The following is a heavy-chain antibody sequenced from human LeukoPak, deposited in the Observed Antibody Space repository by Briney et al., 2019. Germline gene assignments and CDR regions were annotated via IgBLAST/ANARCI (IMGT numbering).Heavy chain of an antibody. J-gene: IGHJ2*01. Sequence: ASVKLSCKASGYTFTSYYMHWVRQAPGQGLEWMGIISPSGASTSYAQKFQGRVTMTRDTSTSTVYMELSSLRSEDTAVYYCARDPYGAKIGSWYFDLWGRGTLGTVSS. D-gene: IGHD4-17*01. V-gene: IGHV1-46*01. CDR2: ISPSGAST. CDR3: ARDPYGAKIGSWYFDL. CDR1: GYTFTSYY.